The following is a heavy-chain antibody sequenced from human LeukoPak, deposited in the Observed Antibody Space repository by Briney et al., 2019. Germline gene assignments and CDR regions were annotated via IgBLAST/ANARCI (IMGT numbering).Heavy chain of an antibody. CDR1: GFTFSRFG. J-gene: IGHJ4*02. V-gene: IGHV3-33*01. D-gene: IGHD4-17*01. CDR2: MWYDGSNK. CDR3: ARGNYGDPYYFDY. Sequence: GGSLRLSCAASGFTFSRFGMHWVRQAPGKGLEWVAVMWYDGSNKYYADSVKGRFTISRDNSKNTLYLEMNSLRAEDTAVYYCARGNYGDPYYFDYWGQGTLVTVSS.